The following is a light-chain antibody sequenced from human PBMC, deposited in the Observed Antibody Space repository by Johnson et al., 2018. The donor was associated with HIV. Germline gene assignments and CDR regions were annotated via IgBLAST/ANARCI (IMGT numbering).Light chain of an antibody. CDR2: ENN. V-gene: IGLV1-51*02. CDR1: SSNIGNNY. CDR3: GTWDSSLGYV. Sequence: QSVLTQPPSVSAAPGQKVTISCSGSSSNIGNNYVSWYQHLPGTAPKLLIYENNKRPSGIPDRFSGSKSGPSATLGITGLQTGDEADYYCGTWDSSLGYVFGTGTKVTVL. J-gene: IGLJ1*01.